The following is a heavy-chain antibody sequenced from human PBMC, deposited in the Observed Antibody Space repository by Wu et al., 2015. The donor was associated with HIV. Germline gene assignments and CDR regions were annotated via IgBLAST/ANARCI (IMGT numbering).Heavy chain of an antibody. CDR2: ISAYNGNT. CDR1: GYTFTSYG. J-gene: IGHJ3*02. Sequence: QVQLVQSGAEVKKPGASVKVSCKASGYTFTSYGISWVRQAPGQGLEWMGWISAYNGNTNYAQKLQGRVTMTTDTSTSTAYMELRSLRSDDTAVYYCARDNVVVVAATPAFDIWGQGDNGHRLF. D-gene: IGHD2-15*01. CDR3: ARDNVVVVAATPAFDI. V-gene: IGHV1-18*01.